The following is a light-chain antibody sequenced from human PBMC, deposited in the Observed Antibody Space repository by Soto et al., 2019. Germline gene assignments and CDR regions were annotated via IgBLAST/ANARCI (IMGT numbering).Light chain of an antibody. CDR1: QAISSY. Sequence: DLQLTQSPSSLSASVGDRVTITCRASQAISSYLAWYQQKPGKVPELLIYATSTLQSGAPSRFSGSGSWTDFTITISSLQPEDVATYYCHKYNHAPTFGGGTKVEIK. CDR3: HKYNHAPT. CDR2: ATS. J-gene: IGKJ4*01. V-gene: IGKV1-27*01.